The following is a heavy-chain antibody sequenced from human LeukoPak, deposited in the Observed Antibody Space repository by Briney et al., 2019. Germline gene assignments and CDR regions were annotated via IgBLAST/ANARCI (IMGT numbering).Heavy chain of an antibody. J-gene: IGHJ4*02. D-gene: IGHD1-14*01. Sequence: GGSLRLSCAASGFSFSSNAMNWVRQAPGKGLEWVSAVSGSGGSTYYADSVKGQFTISRDNSKNTVYLQMNSLRAEDTALYYCAKGWKGNLDYWGQGTLVTVSS. V-gene: IGHV3-23*01. CDR3: AKGWKGNLDY. CDR1: GFSFSSNA. CDR2: VSGSGGST.